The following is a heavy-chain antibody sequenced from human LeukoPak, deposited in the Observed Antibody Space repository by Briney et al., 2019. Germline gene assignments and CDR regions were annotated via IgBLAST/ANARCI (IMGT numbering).Heavy chain of an antibody. J-gene: IGHJ4*02. CDR1: GFTFSDAW. CDR2: IKSKSDGGAA. D-gene: IGHD3-10*01. Sequence: GGSLRLSCAASGFTFSDAWMTWVRQAPGKGLEWVGRIKSKSDGGAADYAAPAKGRFTVSRDDSKNTLYLQMNSLKTEDTAVYYCTTNPRGASSNFDYWGQGTLVTVSS. CDR3: TTNPRGASSNFDY. V-gene: IGHV3-15*01.